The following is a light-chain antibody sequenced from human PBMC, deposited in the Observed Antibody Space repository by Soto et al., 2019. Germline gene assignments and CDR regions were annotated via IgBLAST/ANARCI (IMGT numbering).Light chain of an antibody. CDR1: QSVSSN. V-gene: IGKV3-11*01. CDR2: DEY. Sequence: LLTQSPGSLSSSTRQRETLSGRASQSVSSNLAWYQQKPGQDPRILIYDEYNRATGIKPRFSGSGSGTDFTLTIRSIEPEDSAVYYCKQRHMWPITFGQGTRLEIK. CDR3: KQRHMWPIT. J-gene: IGKJ5*01.